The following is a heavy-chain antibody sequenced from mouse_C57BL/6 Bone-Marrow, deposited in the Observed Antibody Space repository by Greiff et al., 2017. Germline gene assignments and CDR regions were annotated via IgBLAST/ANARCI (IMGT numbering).Heavy chain of an antibody. D-gene: IGHD2-4*01. CDR1: GYTFTSYG. V-gene: IGHV1-81*01. CDR2: IYPRSGNT. CDR3: ARCGYDYDWFAY. J-gene: IGHJ3*01. Sequence: QVQLKESGAELARPGASVKLSCKASGYTFTSYGISWVKQRTGQGLEWIGEIYPRSGNTYYNEKFKGKATLTADKSSSTAYMELRSLTSEDAAVYFCARCGYDYDWFAYGCQGTLVTVSA.